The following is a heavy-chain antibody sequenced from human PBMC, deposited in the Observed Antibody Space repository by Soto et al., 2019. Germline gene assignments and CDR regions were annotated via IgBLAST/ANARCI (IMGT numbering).Heavy chain of an antibody. CDR3: ARHITMARPESGMDV. Sequence: QVQLVQSGAEVKKPGSSVKVSCKASGGTFSSYAISWVRQAPGQGLEWMGGIIPIFGTANYAQKFQGRVTITADEATITAYMELSSLRSEDTAVYYCARHITMARPESGMDVWGQGTTVTVSS. CDR2: IIPIFGTA. CDR1: GGTFSSYA. J-gene: IGHJ6*02. D-gene: IGHD3-10*01. V-gene: IGHV1-69*01.